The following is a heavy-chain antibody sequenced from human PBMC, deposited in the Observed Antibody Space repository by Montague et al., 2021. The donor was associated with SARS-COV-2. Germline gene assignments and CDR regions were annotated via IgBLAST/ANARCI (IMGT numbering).Heavy chain of an antibody. Sequence: SETLSLTCTVSGGSISNYYWSWIRQSPGKGLEWIVYMYYSGSTKYNPSLKSRATISVDTSKNQFSPTLSSMTAADTAVYYCARGQEVYAINGDLNYWGQGTLVTVSS. J-gene: IGHJ4*02. CDR3: ARGQEVYAINGDLNY. V-gene: IGHV4-59*13. D-gene: IGHD2-8*01. CDR1: GGSISNYY. CDR2: MYYSGST.